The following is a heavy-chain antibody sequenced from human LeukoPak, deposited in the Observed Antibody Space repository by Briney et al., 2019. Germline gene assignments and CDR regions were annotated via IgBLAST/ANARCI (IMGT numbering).Heavy chain of an antibody. Sequence: GESLKISCKASGYSFSNYWIGWVRQLPGKGLEWTGIIYPADSNTLYSPSFQGQVTISADKSISTAYLQWSSLKASDTAMYYCARRYYHSSEFDPWGQGTLVTVSS. CDR2: IYPADSNT. CDR3: ARRYYHSSEFDP. J-gene: IGHJ5*02. V-gene: IGHV5-51*01. CDR1: GYSFSNYW. D-gene: IGHD3-22*01.